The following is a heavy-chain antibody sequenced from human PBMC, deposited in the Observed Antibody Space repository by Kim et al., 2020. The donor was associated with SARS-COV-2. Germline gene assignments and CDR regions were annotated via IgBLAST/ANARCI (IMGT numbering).Heavy chain of an antibody. CDR2: ISYSGST. CDR3: GVSRLTTVTSSLGMDV. J-gene: IGHJ6*01. CDR1: GGSISSSSYY. D-gene: IGHD4-17*01. Sequence: SETLSHTCTVSGGSISSSSYYWGWIRQPPGMGLEWIGSISYSGSTYYNPSLKSRVTISVDTSKNHFSLMLSSVTAADKAVYYCGVSRLTTVTSSLGMDV. V-gene: IGHV4-39*02.